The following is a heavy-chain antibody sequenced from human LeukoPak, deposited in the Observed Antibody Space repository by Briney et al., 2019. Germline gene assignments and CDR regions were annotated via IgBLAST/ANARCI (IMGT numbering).Heavy chain of an antibody. Sequence: PSETLSLTCTVSVGSISSSSYYWGWVRQPPGEGLEWIGSIYYCGSTYYNPSLQTRVTISVDTSKNRFSLKLSSVTAADTAVYYCARHVEDWFDPWGQGTLVTVSS. CDR1: VGSISSSSYY. CDR3: ARHVEDWFDP. J-gene: IGHJ5*02. CDR2: IYYCGST. V-gene: IGHV4-39*01.